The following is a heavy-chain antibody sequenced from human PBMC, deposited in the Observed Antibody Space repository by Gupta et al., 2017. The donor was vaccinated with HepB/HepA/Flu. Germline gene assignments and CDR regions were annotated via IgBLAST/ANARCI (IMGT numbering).Heavy chain of an antibody. CDR2: ISGGGGST. CDR1: GFTFSNYA. D-gene: IGHD6-13*01. J-gene: IGHJ4*02. V-gene: IGHV3-23*01. Sequence: EVQLFESGGGFVQPGGSLILSCAVSGFTFSNYAISWVRQAPGKGLEWVTTISGGGGSTYYVDSVKGRFAISRDNSKNTLYLQVNSLRAEDTAVYYCAKDPHSITASGAFDYWGQGTLVTVSS. CDR3: AKDPHSITASGAFDY.